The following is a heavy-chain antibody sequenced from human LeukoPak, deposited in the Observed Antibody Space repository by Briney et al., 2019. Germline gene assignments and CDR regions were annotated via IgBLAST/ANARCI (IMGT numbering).Heavy chain of an antibody. CDR2: INHSGST. J-gene: IGHJ6*03. Sequence: PSETLSLTCAVYGGSFSGYYWSWIRQPPGKGLEWIGEINHSGSTNYNPSLKSRVTISVDTSKNQFPLKLSSVTAADTAVYYCARTGAQAYYYYYYIDVWGKGTTVTVSS. CDR1: GGSFSGYY. V-gene: IGHV4-34*01. CDR3: ARTGAQAYYYYYYIDV. D-gene: IGHD7-27*01.